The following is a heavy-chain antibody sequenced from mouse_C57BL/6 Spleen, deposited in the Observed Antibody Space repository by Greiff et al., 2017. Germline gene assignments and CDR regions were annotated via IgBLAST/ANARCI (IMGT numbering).Heavy chain of an antibody. CDR3: ARVDGYYWFMDY. CDR1: GYTFTDYN. CDR2: INPNNGGT. D-gene: IGHD2-3*01. V-gene: IGHV1-18*01. J-gene: IGHJ4*01. Sequence: VQLQQSGPELVKPGASVKIPCKASGYTFTDYNMDWVKQSHGKRLEWIGDINPNNGGTIYNQKFKGKATLTVDKSSSTAYMELRSLTSEDTAVYFCARVDGYYWFMDYWGQGTSVTVSS.